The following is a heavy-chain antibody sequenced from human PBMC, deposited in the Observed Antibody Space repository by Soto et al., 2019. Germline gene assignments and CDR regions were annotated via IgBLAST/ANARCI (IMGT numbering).Heavy chain of an antibody. CDR2: IIPILGIA. D-gene: IGHD6-6*01. J-gene: IGHJ6*02. V-gene: IGHV1-69*02. CDR1: GGTFSSYT. Sequence: SVKVSCKASGGTFSSYTISWVRQAPGQGLEWMGRIIPILGIANYAQKFQGRVTITADKSTSTAYMELSSLRSEDTAVYYCASSVAAPRPYYYYGMDVRGQGTTVTVSS. CDR3: ASSVAAPRPYYYYGMDV.